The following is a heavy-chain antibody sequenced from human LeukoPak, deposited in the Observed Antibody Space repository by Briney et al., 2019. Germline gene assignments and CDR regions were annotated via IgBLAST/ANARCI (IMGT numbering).Heavy chain of an antibody. V-gene: IGHV1-18*01. J-gene: IGHJ3*02. D-gene: IGHD2-15*01. CDR2: ISAYNGNT. CDR1: GYTFTSYG. Sequence: ATVKVSCKASGYTFTSYGISWVRQAPGQGLGWMGWISAYNGNTNYAQKLQGRVTMTTDTSTSTAYMELRSLRSDDTAVYYCARDLAYCSGGSCYPDAFDIWGQGTMVTVSS. CDR3: ARDLAYCSGGSCYPDAFDI.